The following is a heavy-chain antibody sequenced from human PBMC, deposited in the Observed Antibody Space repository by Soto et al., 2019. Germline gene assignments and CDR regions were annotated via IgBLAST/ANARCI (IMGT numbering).Heavy chain of an antibody. CDR3: ARGAFYYDTSGYPGY. V-gene: IGHV3-33*01. CDR2: IWYDGSNT. J-gene: IGHJ4*02. D-gene: IGHD3-22*01. Sequence: VGSLRLSCAASGFTFSSYAMHWVRQAPGKGLEWVGFIWYDGSNTFYAESVKGRFTISRDNSKNTVYLQMNSLRDEDTAVYYCARGAFYYDTSGYPGYWGQGTLVTISS. CDR1: GFTFSSYA.